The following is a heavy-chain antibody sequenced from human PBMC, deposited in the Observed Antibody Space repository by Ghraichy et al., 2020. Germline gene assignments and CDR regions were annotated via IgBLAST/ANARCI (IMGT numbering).Heavy chain of an antibody. Sequence: SETLSLTCTVSGYSISSGYYWGWIRQPPGKGLEWIGSIYHSGSTYYNPSLKSRVTISVDTSKNQFSLKLSSVTAADTAVYYCARLGMYSSSVLDAFDIWGQGTMVTVSS. V-gene: IGHV4-38-2*02. CDR1: GYSISSGYY. CDR2: IYHSGST. CDR3: ARLGMYSSSVLDAFDI. D-gene: IGHD6-6*01. J-gene: IGHJ3*02.